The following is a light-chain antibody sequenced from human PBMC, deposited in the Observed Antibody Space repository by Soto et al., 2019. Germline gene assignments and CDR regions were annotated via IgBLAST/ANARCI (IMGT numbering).Light chain of an antibody. CDR2: DAS. CDR3: QQYHNWPIT. Sequence: EIVMTQSNATLSVSPGESAKISCRASQSVSSNLAWHQQKPGQAPRILMYDASTRATGISARFSGSGSGTEFTLTISSLQSEDFAVYYCQQYHNWPITCGQGQRRAI. CDR1: QSVSSN. J-gene: IGKJ5*01. V-gene: IGKV3-15*01.